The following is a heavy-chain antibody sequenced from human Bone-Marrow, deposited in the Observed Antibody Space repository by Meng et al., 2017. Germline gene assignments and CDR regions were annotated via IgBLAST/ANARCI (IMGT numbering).Heavy chain of an antibody. V-gene: IGHV4-31*03. CDR3: ASLYGDSSVWYLDL. CDR1: GGSIGRCNSY. D-gene: IGHD4-17*01. Sequence: QVQQQESGPGRVQPSHPLSLTCTAAGGSIGRCNSYWSMIRQHPGKGLVYIGYIYYSGSTYYNPSLKSRVIISMDTSTYQFSLMLNSVSAADTDVYYCASLYGDSSVWYLDLWGRGTLVTVSS. CDR2: IYYSGST. J-gene: IGHJ2*01.